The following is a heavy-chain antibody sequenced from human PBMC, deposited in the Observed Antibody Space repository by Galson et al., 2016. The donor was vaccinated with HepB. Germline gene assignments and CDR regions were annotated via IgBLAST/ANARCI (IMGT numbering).Heavy chain of an antibody. CDR3: AKDGRIAAAGTGY. V-gene: IGHV3-23*01. J-gene: IGHJ4*02. D-gene: IGHD6-13*01. Sequence: SLRLSCAASGFTFSSYAMSWVLQAPGTGLESGSAISGSGCSTYHADSVKGRFTISRDNSKNTLYLQMNSLRAEDTAVYYCAKDGRIAAAGTGYWGQGTLVTVSS. CDR2: ISGSGCST. CDR1: GFTFSSYA.